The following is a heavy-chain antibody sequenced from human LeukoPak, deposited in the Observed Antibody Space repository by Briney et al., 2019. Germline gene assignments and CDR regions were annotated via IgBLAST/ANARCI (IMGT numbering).Heavy chain of an antibody. CDR3: ARGLNYFDY. CDR1: GFTFSSYW. CDR2: INQDGSEK. V-gene: IGHV3-7*01. Sequence: PGGSVRLSCAACGFTFSSYWMRGVRQARGKGVEGVGYINQDGSEKYYVDAVKGRFNIYRDKEKNSPYLQMNSLRAEDTAVYYCARGLNYFDYWGQGTLVTVSS. J-gene: IGHJ4*02.